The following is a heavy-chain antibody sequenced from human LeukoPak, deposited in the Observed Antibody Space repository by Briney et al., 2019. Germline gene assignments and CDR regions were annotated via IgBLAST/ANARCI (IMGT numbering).Heavy chain of an antibody. V-gene: IGHV3-33*01. CDR2: IWHDGSKQ. CDR1: GFTFSGHG. J-gene: IGHJ4*02. D-gene: IGHD6-19*01. Sequence: GGSLRLSCAASGFTFSGHGMHWIRQAPGKGLEWVAVIWHDGSKQLYADSVKGRFSIPRDDSTSTLYLQMNSLRAEDTAVYYCAREDSSGWFSAYWGQGTLVTVPS. CDR3: AREDSSGWFSAY.